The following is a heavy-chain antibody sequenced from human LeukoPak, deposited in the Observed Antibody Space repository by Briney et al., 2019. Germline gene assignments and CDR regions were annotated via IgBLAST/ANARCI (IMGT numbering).Heavy chain of an antibody. D-gene: IGHD3-16*01. J-gene: IGHJ1*01. Sequence: SVKVSCKASGGTFSSYAISWVRQAPGQGLEWMGGIIPIFGTANYAQKFQGRVTITADESTSTAYMELSSLRSEDTAVYYCARDRFAGRAEYFQHWGQGTLVTVSS. CDR3: ARDRFAGRAEYFQH. CDR1: GGTFSSYA. CDR2: IIPIFGTA. V-gene: IGHV1-69*13.